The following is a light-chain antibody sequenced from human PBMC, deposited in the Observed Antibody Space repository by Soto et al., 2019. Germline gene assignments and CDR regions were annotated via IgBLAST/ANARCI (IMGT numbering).Light chain of an antibody. J-gene: IGKJ1*01. V-gene: IGKV3-15*01. CDR3: QQYNNWPWG. Sequence: EIVMTQSPATLSVSPGERATLSCRASQSVSSNLAWYQQKPGQAPRLLIYGASTRATGIPARFSGSGSGTEFTLTISSLQSEDFAVYYCQQYNNWPWGFGQGTQVEIK. CDR1: QSVSSN. CDR2: GAS.